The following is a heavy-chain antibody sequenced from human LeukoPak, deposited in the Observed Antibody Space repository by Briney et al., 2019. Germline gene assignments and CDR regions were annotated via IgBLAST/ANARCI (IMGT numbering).Heavy chain of an antibody. D-gene: IGHD4-17*01. CDR2: ISSTGSTI. V-gene: IGHV3-48*02. J-gene: IGHJ4*02. CDR3: AKGSGDFDY. CDR1: GFTFGSYS. Sequence: PGGSLRLSCAASGFTFGSYSMNWVRQAPGKGLEWVSYISSTGSTIYYADSVKGRFTISRDNAKNSVYLQMNSLRDEDTAVYYCAKGSGDFDYWGQGTPVAVSS.